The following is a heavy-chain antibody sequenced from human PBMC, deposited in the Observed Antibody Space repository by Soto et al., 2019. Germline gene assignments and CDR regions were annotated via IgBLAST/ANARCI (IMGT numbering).Heavy chain of an antibody. CDR3: ARSRSTIASISGIAVDDWFDP. CDR1: GDSISGSIYY. CDR2: IYHSGSS. Sequence: QVQLRESGPGLVKPSQTLSLTCTVSGDSISGSIYYWTWIRQHPGRGLEWIGYIYHSGSSYYTPSVKGRATISVGTSNNQFSLRLNSVTAADTAVYYCARSRSTIASISGIAVDDWFDPWGQGTLVTVSS. V-gene: IGHV4-31*03. J-gene: IGHJ5*02. D-gene: IGHD3-3*02.